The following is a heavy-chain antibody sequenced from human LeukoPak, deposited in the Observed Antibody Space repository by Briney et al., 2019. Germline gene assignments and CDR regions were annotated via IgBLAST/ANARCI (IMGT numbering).Heavy chain of an antibody. Sequence: SETLSLTCTVSGGSISSSSYYWGWIRQPPGKGLEWIGSIYYSGSTYYNPSLKSRVTISVDTSKNQFSLKLSSVTAADTAVYYCARVPGTDTAISEHYFDYWGQGTLVTVSS. CDR3: ARVPGTDTAISEHYFDY. CDR1: GGSISSSSYY. CDR2: IYYSGST. J-gene: IGHJ4*02. D-gene: IGHD5-18*01. V-gene: IGHV4-39*01.